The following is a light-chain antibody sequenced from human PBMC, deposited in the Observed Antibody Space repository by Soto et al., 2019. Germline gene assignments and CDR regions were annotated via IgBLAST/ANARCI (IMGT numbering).Light chain of an antibody. V-gene: IGLV1-44*01. J-gene: IGLJ2*01. CDR1: SSNIGNNL. CDR3: SSYTSSNSVV. Sequence: QSVLTQPPSASGTPGQRVTISCSGSSSNIGNNLVNWYQQLPGTAPKLLMYSNNQRPSGVPDRFSGSKSGTSASLAISGLQSEDEADYYCSSYTSSNSVVFGGGTKLTVL. CDR2: SNN.